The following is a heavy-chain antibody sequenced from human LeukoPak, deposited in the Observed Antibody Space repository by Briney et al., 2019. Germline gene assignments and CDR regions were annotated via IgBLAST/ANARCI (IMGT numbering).Heavy chain of an antibody. CDR3: ARDLVDGSGSYYSRPLDY. V-gene: IGHV4-59*13. CDR2: VSYSGST. Sequence: SETLSLTCTVSGGSISTYYWSWIRQPPGKGLNGFGYVSYSGSTKFNPSLRSRVTISADTSKNQISLKLNSVTAADTAVYYCARDLVDGSGSYYSRPLDYWGQGTLVTVSS. D-gene: IGHD3-10*01. CDR1: GGSISTYY. J-gene: IGHJ4*01.